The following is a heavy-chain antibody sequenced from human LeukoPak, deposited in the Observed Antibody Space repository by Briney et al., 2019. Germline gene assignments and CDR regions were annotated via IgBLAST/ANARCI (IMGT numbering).Heavy chain of an antibody. V-gene: IGHV3-23*01. CDR1: GFTFSSYA. CDR3: AKDKSSGYAREYDWFDP. Sequence: GGSLRLSCAASGFTFSSYAMSWVRQAPGKGLEWVSAISGSGGSTYYADSVKGRFTISRDNSKNTLYLQMNSLRAEDTAVYYCAKDKSSGYAREYDWFDPWGQGTLVTVSS. J-gene: IGHJ5*02. D-gene: IGHD5-12*01. CDR2: ISGSGGST.